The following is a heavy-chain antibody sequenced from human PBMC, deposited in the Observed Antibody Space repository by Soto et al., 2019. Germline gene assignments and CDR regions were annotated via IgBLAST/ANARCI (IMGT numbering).Heavy chain of an antibody. CDR2: INPSGGST. Sequence: GASVKVSCKASGYTVTSYYMHWVRQAPGQGLEWMGIINPSGGSTSYAQKFQGRVTMTRDTSTSTVYMELSSLRSEDTAVYYCAREMTGYSSSWYLDYWGQGTLVTVYS. CDR3: AREMTGYSSSWYLDY. CDR1: GYTVTSYY. J-gene: IGHJ4*02. D-gene: IGHD6-13*01. V-gene: IGHV1-46*01.